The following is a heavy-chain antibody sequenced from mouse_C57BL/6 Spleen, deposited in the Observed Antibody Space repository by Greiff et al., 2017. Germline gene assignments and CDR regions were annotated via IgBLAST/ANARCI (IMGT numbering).Heavy chain of an antibody. CDR1: GYSITSGYY. J-gene: IGHJ2*01. CDR2: ISYDGSN. V-gene: IGHV3-6*01. Sequence: EVQVVESGPGLVKPSQSLSLTCSVTGYSITSGYYWNWIRQFPGNKLEWMGYISYDGSNNYNPSLKNRISITRDTSKNQFFLKLNSVTTEDTATYYCAREVYYGSFDYWGQGTTLTVSS. CDR3: AREVYYGSFDY. D-gene: IGHD2-1*01.